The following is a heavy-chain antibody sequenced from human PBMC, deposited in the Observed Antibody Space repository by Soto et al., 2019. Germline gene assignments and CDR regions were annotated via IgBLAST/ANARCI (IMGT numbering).Heavy chain of an antibody. D-gene: IGHD2-15*01. CDR2: ISSSSGST. Sequence: EVQLLESGGGLVQPGGSLRLSCAASGFTFSTYAMAWVRQAPGKGLEWVSSISSSSGSTFYADSVKGRFTISRDNSENTLSLQTNSLRAEDTAVYYCAKQPLKLPLRFDYWGQGTLVTVSS. V-gene: IGHV3-23*01. CDR3: AKQPLKLPLRFDY. CDR1: GFTFSTYA. J-gene: IGHJ4*02.